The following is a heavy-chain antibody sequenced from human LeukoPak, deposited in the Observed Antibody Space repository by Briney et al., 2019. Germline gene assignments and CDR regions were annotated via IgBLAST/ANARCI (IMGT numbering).Heavy chain of an antibody. CDR1: GGSISSYY. CDR2: IYTSGST. V-gene: IGHV4-4*07. Sequence: SETLSLTCTVSGGSISSYYWSWIRQPAGKGLEWIGRIYTSGSTNYNPSLKRRVTISVDTSKNQFSLELRSVTAADTAVYYCARGGSYGAYLDYWGQGALVIVSS. CDR3: ARGGSYGAYLDY. D-gene: IGHD1-26*01. J-gene: IGHJ4*02.